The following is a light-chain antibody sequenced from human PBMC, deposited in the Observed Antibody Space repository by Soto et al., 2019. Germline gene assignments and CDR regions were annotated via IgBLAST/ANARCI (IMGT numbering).Light chain of an antibody. CDR2: AAS. CDR1: QSISSY. V-gene: IGKV1-39*01. CDR3: QQSYSTPRT. Sequence: DIQMTQSPSSLSASVGDRVTITCRASQSISSYVNWYQQKPGKAPKLLIYAASSLQSGVPSRFSGSGSGTDFTLTISSLQPEDFATYYCQQSYSTPRTVGQGTKVDIK. J-gene: IGKJ1*01.